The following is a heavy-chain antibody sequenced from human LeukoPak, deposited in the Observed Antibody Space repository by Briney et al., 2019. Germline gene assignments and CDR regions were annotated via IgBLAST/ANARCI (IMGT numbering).Heavy chain of an antibody. Sequence: PSETLSLTCGVYGGSLSGYYLNWIRQSPGKGLEWIGEIHPHGTTFYSPSLKSRVTISLDTSKNQFSLKLSSVTAADTAVYYCARDLKGIAAREGWFDPWGQGTLVTVSS. D-gene: IGHD6-6*01. V-gene: IGHV4-34*01. CDR1: GGSLSGYY. J-gene: IGHJ5*02. CDR3: ARDLKGIAAREGWFDP. CDR2: IHPHGTT.